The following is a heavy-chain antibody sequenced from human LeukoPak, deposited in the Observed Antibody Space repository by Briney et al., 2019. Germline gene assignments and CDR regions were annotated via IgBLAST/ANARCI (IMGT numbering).Heavy chain of an antibody. D-gene: IGHD4-17*01. Sequence: GGSLRLSCAASGFTFSSYAMSWVRQAPGKGLELVSAISGSGGSTYYADSVKGRFTISRDNSKNTLYLQMNSLRAEDTAVYYCAKDAAPMTTVTHYFDYWGQGTLVTVSS. CDR3: AKDAAPMTTVTHYFDY. J-gene: IGHJ4*02. V-gene: IGHV3-23*01. CDR1: GFTFSSYA. CDR2: ISGSGGST.